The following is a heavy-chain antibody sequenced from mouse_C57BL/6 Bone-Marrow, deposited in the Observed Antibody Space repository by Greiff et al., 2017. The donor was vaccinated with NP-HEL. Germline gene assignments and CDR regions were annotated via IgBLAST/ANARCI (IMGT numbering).Heavy chain of an antibody. D-gene: IGHD1-1*01. J-gene: IGHJ1*03. CDR3: ARGDTTVVGYFDV. CDR1: GYSITSGYY. V-gene: IGHV3-6*01. Sequence: EVKVEESGPGLVKPSQSLSLTCSVTGYSITSGYYWNWIRQFPGNKLEWMGYISYDGSNNYNPSLKNRISITRDTSKNQFFLKLNSVTTEDTATYYCARGDTTVVGYFDVWGTGTTVTVSS. CDR2: ISYDGSN.